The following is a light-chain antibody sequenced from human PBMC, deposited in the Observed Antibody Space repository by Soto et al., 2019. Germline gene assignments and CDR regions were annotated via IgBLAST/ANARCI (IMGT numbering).Light chain of an antibody. CDR1: QSVSSSY. CDR2: GAS. J-gene: IGKJ1*01. V-gene: IGKV3-20*01. CDR3: QQYGSSPPWT. Sequence: EIVLTQSPGTLSLSPGERATPSCSASQSVSSSYLAWYQQKPGQAPRLLIYGASNRATGIPERFSGSGSGTDFTLTISRLEPEDFAVYYCQQYGSSPPWTFGRGTKVDIK.